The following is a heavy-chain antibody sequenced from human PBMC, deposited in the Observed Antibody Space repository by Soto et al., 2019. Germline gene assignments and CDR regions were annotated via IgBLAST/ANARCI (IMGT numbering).Heavy chain of an antibody. CDR1: GFTFSSYA. D-gene: IGHD3-22*01. J-gene: IGHJ4*02. V-gene: IGHV3-30-3*01. CDR3: ARDRLSFGYYDSSGYCAY. Sequence: GGSLRLSCAASGFTFSSYAMHWVRQAPGKGLEWVAVISYDGSNKYYADSVKGRFTISRDNSKNTLYLQMNSLRAEDTAVYYCARDRLSFGYYDSSGYCAYWGQGTLVTVSS. CDR2: ISYDGSNK.